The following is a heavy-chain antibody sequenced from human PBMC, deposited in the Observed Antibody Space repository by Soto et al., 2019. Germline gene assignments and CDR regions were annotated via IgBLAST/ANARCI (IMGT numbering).Heavy chain of an antibody. CDR1: EGTFSSYA. D-gene: IGHD3-22*01. CDR3: ARAPYYYDSSGYPPRSYYYGMDV. Sequence: SVKVSCKASEGTFSSYAISWVRQAPGQGLEWMGGIIPIFGTANYAQKFQGRVTITADESTSTAYMELSSLRSEDTAVYYCARAPYYYDSSGYPPRSYYYGMDVWGQGTTVTVSS. CDR2: IIPIFGTA. J-gene: IGHJ6*02. V-gene: IGHV1-69*13.